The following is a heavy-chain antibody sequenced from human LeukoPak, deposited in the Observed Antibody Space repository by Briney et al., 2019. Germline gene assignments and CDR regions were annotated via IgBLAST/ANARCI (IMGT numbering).Heavy chain of an antibody. V-gene: IGHV1-69*05. J-gene: IGHJ4*02. Sequence: SVKVSCKASGGTFSSYAISWVRQAPGQGLEWMGGIIPIFGTANYALKFQGRVTITTDESTSTAYMELSSLRSEDTAVYYCASCDYYDSSGYCCFDYWGQGTLVTVSS. CDR1: GGTFSSYA. CDR3: ASCDYYDSSGYCCFDY. D-gene: IGHD3-22*01. CDR2: IIPIFGTA.